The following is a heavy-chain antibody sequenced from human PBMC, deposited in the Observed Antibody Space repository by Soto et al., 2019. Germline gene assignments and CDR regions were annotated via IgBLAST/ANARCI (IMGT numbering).Heavy chain of an antibody. CDR1: GLTFSNYW. D-gene: IGHD3-16*01. J-gene: IGHJ5*02. CDR2: IKQDGSEK. V-gene: IGHV3-7*01. Sequence: PGGPLRHSCTASGLTFSNYWMSWVRQAPGKGLEWVANIKQDGSEKYYVDSVKGRYTISRDNAKNSLYLQMNSLRAEDTAVYYCARPAYKGFDPWGQGTLVTVSS. CDR3: ARPAYKGFDP.